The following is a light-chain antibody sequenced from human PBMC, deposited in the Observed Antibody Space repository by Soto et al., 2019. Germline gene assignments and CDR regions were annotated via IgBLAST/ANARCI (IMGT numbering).Light chain of an antibody. V-gene: IGKV1-39*01. CDR1: QTISNY. J-gene: IGKJ1*01. CDR3: QQSYNTPRT. Sequence: DIQMTQSPSSLPASVGDRVTITCRASQTISNYLNWYQQKPGKAPNLLIYGASNLQSGVPSRFSGSGSGTDFTLTINSLQPEDFATYYCQQSYNTPRTFGQGTKVESK. CDR2: GAS.